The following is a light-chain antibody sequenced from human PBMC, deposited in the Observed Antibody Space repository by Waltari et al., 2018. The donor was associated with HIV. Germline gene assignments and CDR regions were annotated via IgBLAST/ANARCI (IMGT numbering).Light chain of an antibody. J-gene: IGLJ3*02. CDR2: TND. V-gene: IGLV1-47*01. CDR3: ATWDDDLSTWL. Sequence: SVLTQPPSSSGTPRQRVTISCSGDSSNIGRNSVYWYQQRPGTAPKLPIYTNDQRPSGVPDRFSGSNSGTSASLAISGLRSEDEADYYCATWDDDLSTWLFGGGTKLTVL. CDR1: SSNIGRNS.